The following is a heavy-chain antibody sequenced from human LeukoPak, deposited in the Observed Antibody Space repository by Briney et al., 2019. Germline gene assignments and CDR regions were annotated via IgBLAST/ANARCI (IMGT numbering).Heavy chain of an antibody. V-gene: IGHV4-31*03. J-gene: IGHJ6*02. CDR2: IYYSGST. D-gene: IGHD4-11*01. Sequence: SETLSLTRNVSGGSISSGGYYWSWIRQHPGKGLEWIGYIYYSGSTYYNPSLKSRVTISVDTSKNQFSLKLSSVTAADTAVYYCARDTVNYGMDVWGQGTTVTVSS. CDR1: GGSISSGGYY. CDR3: ARDTVNYGMDV.